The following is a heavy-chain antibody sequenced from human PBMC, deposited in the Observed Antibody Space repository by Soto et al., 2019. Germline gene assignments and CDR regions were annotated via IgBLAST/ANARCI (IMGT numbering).Heavy chain of an antibody. V-gene: IGHV4-39*01. Sequence: SETLSLTCTVSGGSISSSSYYWGCIRQPPGKGLEWIGSIYYSGSTHYNPSLKSRVTISVDTSKNQFSLKLSSVTAADTAVYYCARLGPQTLAAADTYNWFDPWGQGTLVTVSS. CDR1: GGSISSSSYY. D-gene: IGHD6-13*01. CDR3: ARLGPQTLAAADTYNWFDP. CDR2: IYYSGST. J-gene: IGHJ5*02.